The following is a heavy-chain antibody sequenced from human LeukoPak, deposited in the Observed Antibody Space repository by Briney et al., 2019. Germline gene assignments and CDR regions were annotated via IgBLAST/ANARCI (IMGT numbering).Heavy chain of an antibody. D-gene: IGHD6-19*01. CDR1: GDSISRGGYY. CDR2: IYYSGST. Sequence: SETLSLTCTVSGDSISRGGYYWSWIRQHSGKGLEWIGYIYYSGSTYYNPSLKSRVTISLDTSKNQFSLELSSVTVADTAVYYCARSVAGLVRFFDYWGQGTLVTASS. J-gene: IGHJ4*02. V-gene: IGHV4-31*03. CDR3: ARSVAGLVRFFDY.